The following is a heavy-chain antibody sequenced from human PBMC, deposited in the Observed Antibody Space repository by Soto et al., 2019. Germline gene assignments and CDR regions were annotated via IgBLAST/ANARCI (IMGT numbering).Heavy chain of an antibody. CDR1: GFTFSSYA. J-gene: IGHJ6*02. CDR2: ISYDGSNK. CDR3: ARPVQWQLLRPHYYFYYGMDV. V-gene: IGHV3-30-3*01. D-gene: IGHD1-26*01. Sequence: LRLSWAASGFTFSSYAMHWVRQGPGKGLEWVAVISYDGSNKYYADSVKGRFTISRDNSKNTLYLQMNSPRAEDTAVYYCARPVQWQLLRPHYYFYYGMDVWGQGTTVTVSS.